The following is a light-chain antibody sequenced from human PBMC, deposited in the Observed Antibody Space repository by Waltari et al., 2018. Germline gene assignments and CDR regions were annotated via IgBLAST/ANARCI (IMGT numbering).Light chain of an antibody. CDR1: QTISTF. CDR3: QQSFSIPYT. CDR2: KAS. V-gene: IGKV1-39*01. Sequence: IQMTQSPSSLSASVGDGVPLTCRANQTISTFLNWYQQKLGRAPKLLIYKASHLQTGVPSRFSGSGSGTDFTLTVSSLQPEDFTTYYCQQSFSIPYTFGQGTKVEL. J-gene: IGKJ2*01.